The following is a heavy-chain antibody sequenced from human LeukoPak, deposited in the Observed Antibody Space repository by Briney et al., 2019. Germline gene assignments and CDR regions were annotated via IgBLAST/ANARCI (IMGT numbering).Heavy chain of an antibody. Sequence: RTGGSLRFSCAASGFTFSSYAKHWVRQAPGKGLEWVAVISYDGSNKYYADSVKGRFTISRDNSKNTLYLQMNSLRAEDTAVYYCARDLMGYYDSSGPGGYWGQGTLVTVSS. CDR2: ISYDGSNK. CDR3: ARDLMGYYDSSGPGGY. J-gene: IGHJ4*02. V-gene: IGHV3-30-3*01. CDR1: GFTFSSYA. D-gene: IGHD3-22*01.